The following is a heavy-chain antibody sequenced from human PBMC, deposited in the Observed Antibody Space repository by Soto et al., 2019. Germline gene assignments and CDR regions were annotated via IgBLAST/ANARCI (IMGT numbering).Heavy chain of an antibody. J-gene: IGHJ6*02. CDR2: IIPIFGTA. Sequence: QVQLVQSGAEVKKPGSSVKVSCKASGGTFSSYAISWVRQAPGQGLEWMGGIIPIFGTANYAQKFQGRVTITVDESTSTAYMELSSLRSEDTAVYYCARNPIDYDSSGYLFYYYYGMDVWGQGTTVTVSS. CDR1: GGTFSSYA. CDR3: ARNPIDYDSSGYLFYYYYGMDV. V-gene: IGHV1-69*01. D-gene: IGHD3-22*01.